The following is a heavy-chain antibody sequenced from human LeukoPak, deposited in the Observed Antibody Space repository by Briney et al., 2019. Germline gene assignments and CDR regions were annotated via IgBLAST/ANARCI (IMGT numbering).Heavy chain of an antibody. V-gene: IGHV1-2*02. Sequence: GASVKVSCKASGYTYTGYYMHWVRQAPGQGLEWMGWINPNSGDTNYAQKFQGRITLTRDTSITTAYMEVSRLRSDDTAVYYCARDKIWFERRAFDIWGQGTMVTVSS. CDR3: ARDKIWFERRAFDI. D-gene: IGHD3-10*01. CDR1: GYTYTGYY. J-gene: IGHJ3*02. CDR2: INPNSGDT.